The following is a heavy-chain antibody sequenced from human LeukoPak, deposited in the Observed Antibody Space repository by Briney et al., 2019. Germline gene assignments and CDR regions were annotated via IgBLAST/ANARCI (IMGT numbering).Heavy chain of an antibody. CDR1: GFTFSSYV. CDR3: ARERDSSGYTKDY. V-gene: IGHV3-66*01. Sequence: SGGSLRLSCAASGFTFSSYVMSWVRQAPGKGLEWVSVIYSGGSTYYADSVKGRFTISRDNSKNTLYLQMNSLRAEDTAVYYCARERDSSGYTKDYWGQGTLVTVSS. CDR2: IYSGGST. D-gene: IGHD3-22*01. J-gene: IGHJ4*02.